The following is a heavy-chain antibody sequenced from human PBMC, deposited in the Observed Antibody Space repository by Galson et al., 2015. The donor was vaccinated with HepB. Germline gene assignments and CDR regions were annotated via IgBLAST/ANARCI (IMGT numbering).Heavy chain of an antibody. CDR3: ATRSWFGVVTPWFDP. J-gene: IGHJ5*02. V-gene: IGHV1-69*06. D-gene: IGHD3-3*01. CDR1: GGTFSSYA. CDR2: IIPIFGTA. Sequence: SVKVSCKASGGTFSSYAISWVRQAPGQGLEWMGGIIPIFGTANYAQKFQGRVTITADKSTSTAYMELSSLRSEDTAVYYCATRSWFGVVTPWFDPWGQGTLVTVSS.